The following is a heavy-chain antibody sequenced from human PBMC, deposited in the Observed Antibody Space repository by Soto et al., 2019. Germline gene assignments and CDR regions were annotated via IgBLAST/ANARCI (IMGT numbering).Heavy chain of an antibody. CDR3: ARLRAARLFDY. CDR2: IYYSGST. CDR1: GASISSSSYY. Sequence: SETLSLTCTVSGASISSSSYYWGWIRQPPGKGLEWIGSIYYSGSTYYNPSLKSRVTISVDTSKNQFSLKLSSVTAADTAVYYCARLRAARLFDYWGQGTLVTVSS. J-gene: IGHJ4*02. V-gene: IGHV4-39*01. D-gene: IGHD6-6*01.